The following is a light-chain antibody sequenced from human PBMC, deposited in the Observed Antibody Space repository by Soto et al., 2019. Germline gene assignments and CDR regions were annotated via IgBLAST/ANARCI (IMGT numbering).Light chain of an antibody. Sequence: EIVLTQSPATLSLSPGERATLSCRASQSVSSYLAWYQQKPGQAPRLLLYDAYNRATGIPPRFSGSGSGTDVTHTIISLEPADFAVYYCQERSNWPPSTLGQGTKVDIK. CDR1: QSVSSY. CDR3: QERSNWPPST. J-gene: IGKJ1*01. CDR2: DAY. V-gene: IGKV3-11*01.